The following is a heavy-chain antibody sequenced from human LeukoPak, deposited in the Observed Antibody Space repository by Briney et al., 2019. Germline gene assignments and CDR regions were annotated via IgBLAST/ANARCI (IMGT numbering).Heavy chain of an antibody. CDR2: FHYTGST. Sequence: SETLSLTCTVSGGSVTTYYWSWIRQPPGKEPEWIGFFHYTGSTDYNPSLKSRVTISVDTSQNQFSLKLSSVTAADTAVYYCARGREEFYYDSSGYYYFDNWGQGNLVTVSS. J-gene: IGHJ4*02. V-gene: IGHV4-59*02. CDR1: GGSVTTYY. CDR3: ARGREEFYYDSSGYYYFDN. D-gene: IGHD3-22*01.